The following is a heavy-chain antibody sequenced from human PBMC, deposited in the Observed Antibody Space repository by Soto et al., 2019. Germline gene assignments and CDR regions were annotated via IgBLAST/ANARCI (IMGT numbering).Heavy chain of an antibody. J-gene: IGHJ4*02. CDR1: GGTFSSYA. CDR2: IIPIFGTA. CDR3: ARDLGRYFDWPPSGNYFDY. D-gene: IGHD3-9*01. V-gene: IGHV1-69*01. Sequence: QVQLVQSGAEVKKPGSSVKVSCKASGGTFSSYAISWVRQAPGQGLEWMGGIIPIFGTANYAQKFQGRVTITADESTSTAYMELSSLRSEDTAVYYCARDLGRYFDWPPSGNYFDYWGQGTLVTVSS.